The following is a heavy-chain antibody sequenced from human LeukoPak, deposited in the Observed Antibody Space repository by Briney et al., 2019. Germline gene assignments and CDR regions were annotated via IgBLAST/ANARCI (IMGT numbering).Heavy chain of an antibody. CDR1: GGAISSYY. CDR2: IYYSGST. CDR3: AGWFYDSSGYF. J-gene: IGHJ4*02. V-gene: IGHV4-59*01. Sequence: SETLSLTCTVSGGAISSYYWSWIRQPPGKGLEWIGYIYYSGSTNYNPSLKSRVTISVDTSRNQFSLKLSSVTAADTAVYYCAGWFYDSSGYFWGQGTLVTVSS. D-gene: IGHD3-22*01.